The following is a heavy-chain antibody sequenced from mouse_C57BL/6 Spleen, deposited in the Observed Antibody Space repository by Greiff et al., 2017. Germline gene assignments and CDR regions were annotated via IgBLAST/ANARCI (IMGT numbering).Heavy chain of an antibody. V-gene: IGHV1-55*01. CDR2: IYPGSGST. CDR1: GYTFTSYW. CDR3: ARYNNYYGRGGFDY. J-gene: IGHJ2*01. Sequence: VQLQQSGAELVKPGASVKMSCKASGYTFTSYWITWVKQRPGQGLEWIGDIYPGSGSTNYNEKFKSKATLTVDTSSSTAYMQLSSLTSEDSAVYYCARYNNYYGRGGFDYWGQGTTLTVSS. D-gene: IGHD1-1*01.